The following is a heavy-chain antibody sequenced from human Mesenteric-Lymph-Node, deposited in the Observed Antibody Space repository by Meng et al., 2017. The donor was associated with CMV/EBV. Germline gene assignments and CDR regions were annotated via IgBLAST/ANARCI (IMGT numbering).Heavy chain of an antibody. CDR1: GFTFSSYW. V-gene: IGHV3-21*01. CDR3: ARDRPIFGVTNYGMDV. J-gene: IGHJ6*02. Sequence: GGSLRLSCAASGFTFSSYWMSWVRQAPVKGLEWVSSISSSSSYIYYADSVNGRFTISRDNAKNSLYLQMNSLRAEDTAVYYCARDRPIFGVTNYGMDVWGQGTTVTVSS. D-gene: IGHD3-3*01. CDR2: ISSSSSYI.